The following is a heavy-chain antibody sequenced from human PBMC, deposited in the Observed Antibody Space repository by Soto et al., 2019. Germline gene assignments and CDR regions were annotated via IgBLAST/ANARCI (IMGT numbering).Heavy chain of an antibody. Sequence: PSETLSLTCTVSGDSINTYAWSWIRQPPGKGLEWIGYIYHGGSTYYNPSLKSRVTISIDESENQFSLRVNSVTAADTAVYYCARCKTIFEWWFDPWGQGTLVTVSS. V-gene: IGHV4-30-2*01. CDR3: ARCKTIFEWWFDP. J-gene: IGHJ5*02. CDR2: IYHGGST. D-gene: IGHD3-3*01. CDR1: GDSINTYA.